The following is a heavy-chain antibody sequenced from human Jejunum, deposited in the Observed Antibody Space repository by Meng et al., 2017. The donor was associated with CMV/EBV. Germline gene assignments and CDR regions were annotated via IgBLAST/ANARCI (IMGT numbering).Heavy chain of an antibody. J-gene: IGHJ4*02. CDR1: GGYVTSGAYY. CDR3: ARTSRIHNFAF. Sequence: SPVSGGYVTSGAYYWSWIRQHPGKGLEWIGYIYYNGSTYYNPSLKSPITISLDTSRNQFSLKLSSVTAADTAVYYCARTSRIHNFAFWGQGTLVTVSS. CDR2: IYYNGST. D-gene: IGHD1-14*01. V-gene: IGHV4-31*01.